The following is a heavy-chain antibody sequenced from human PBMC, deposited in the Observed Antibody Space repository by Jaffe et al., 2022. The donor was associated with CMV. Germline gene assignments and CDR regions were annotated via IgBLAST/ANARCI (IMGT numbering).Heavy chain of an antibody. CDR1: GFTFSSYA. CDR2: ISGSGGST. CDR3: AKGGYYSNYVLRDYYYMDV. Sequence: EVQLVESGGGLVQPGGSLRLSCAASGFTFSSYAMSWVRQAPGKGLEWVSAISGSGGSTYYADSVKGRFTISRDNSKNTLYLQMNSLRAEDTAVYYCAKGGYYSNYVLRDYYYMDVWGKGTTVTVSS. D-gene: IGHD4-4*01. J-gene: IGHJ6*03. V-gene: IGHV3-23*04.